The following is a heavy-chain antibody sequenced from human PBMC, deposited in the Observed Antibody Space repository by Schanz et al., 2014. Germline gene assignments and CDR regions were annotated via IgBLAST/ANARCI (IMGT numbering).Heavy chain of an antibody. CDR3: ARDAADFYDILTEEDY. CDR1: GYTFTSYG. V-gene: IGHV1-18*01. D-gene: IGHD3-9*01. Sequence: QVQLVQSGAEVKKPGASVKVSCKASGYTFTSYGISWVRQAPGQGLEWMGWISAYNGNTKYPQKRQGRVTMTTDTSTSTAYMELRSLRSDDTAVYYCARDAADFYDILTEEDYWGQGTLXTVSS. J-gene: IGHJ4*02. CDR2: ISAYNGNT.